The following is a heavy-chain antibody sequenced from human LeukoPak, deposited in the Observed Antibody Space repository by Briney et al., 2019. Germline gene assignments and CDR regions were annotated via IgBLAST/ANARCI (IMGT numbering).Heavy chain of an antibody. D-gene: IGHD4-23*01. Sequence: ASVKVSCKASGYTFTSYYMHWVRQAPGQGLEWMGIINPSGGSTSYAQKFQGRVTMTRDTSTSTVYMELSSLRSEDTAVYYCSRDGTGYGGNPTLGYWGQGTLVTVSS. CDR2: INPSGGST. V-gene: IGHV1-46*03. CDR3: SRDGTGYGGNPTLGY. J-gene: IGHJ4*02. CDR1: GYTFTSYY.